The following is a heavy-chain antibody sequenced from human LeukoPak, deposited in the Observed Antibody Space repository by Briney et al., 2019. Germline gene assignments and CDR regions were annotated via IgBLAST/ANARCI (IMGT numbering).Heavy chain of an antibody. CDR3: ARGPQGWSAYYFDY. CDR2: INHSGST. J-gene: IGHJ4*02. D-gene: IGHD6-19*01. V-gene: IGHV4-34*01. CDR1: GGSFSGYY. Sequence: SETLSLTCAVYGGSFSGYYWSWIRQPPGKGLEWIGEINHSGSTNYNPSLKSRVTISVDTSKDQFSLKLSSVTAADTAVYYCARGPQGWSAYYFDYWGQGTLVTVSS.